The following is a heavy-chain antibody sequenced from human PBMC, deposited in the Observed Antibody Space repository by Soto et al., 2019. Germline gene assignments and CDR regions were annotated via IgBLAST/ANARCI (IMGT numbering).Heavy chain of an antibody. V-gene: IGHV1-58*01. CDR2: IVVGSGNT. D-gene: IGHD1-1*01. CDR1: GFTFTSCS. Sequence: ASVKVSCKASGFTFTSCSVQWVRQARGQRLEWIGWIVVGSGNTNYAQKFQERVTITRDMSTSTAYMELSSLRSEDTAVYYCAASTTGTLIDYWGQGTLVTVSS. J-gene: IGHJ4*02. CDR3: AASTTGTLIDY.